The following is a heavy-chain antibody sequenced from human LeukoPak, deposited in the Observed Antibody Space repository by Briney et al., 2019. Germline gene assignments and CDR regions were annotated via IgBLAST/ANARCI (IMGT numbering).Heavy chain of an antibody. CDR3: ARGSWRDCSNSSCTYYFAY. CDR2: IIPIFGTA. D-gene: IGHD2-2*01. Sequence: SVKVSRKASGGTFSSYAISWVRQAPGQGLEWMGGIIPIFGTANYAQKFQGRVTITADESTSTAYMELSSLRSEDTAVYYCARGSWRDCSNSSCTYYFAYWGQGTLVTVSS. V-gene: IGHV1-69*13. J-gene: IGHJ4*02. CDR1: GGTFSSYA.